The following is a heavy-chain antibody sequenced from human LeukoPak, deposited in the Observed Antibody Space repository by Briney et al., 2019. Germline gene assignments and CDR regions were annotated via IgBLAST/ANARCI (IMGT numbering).Heavy chain of an antibody. CDR1: GGTFSSYA. V-gene: IGHV1-69*04. Sequence: GASVKVSCKASGGTFSSYAISWVRQAPGQGLEWMGRIIPILGIANYAQKFQGRVTITADKSTSTAYMELSSLRSEDTAVYYCAREGGYSHGSVLYFDYWGQGTLVTVSS. CDR3: AREGGYSHGSVLYFDY. D-gene: IGHD5-18*01. J-gene: IGHJ4*02. CDR2: IIPILGIA.